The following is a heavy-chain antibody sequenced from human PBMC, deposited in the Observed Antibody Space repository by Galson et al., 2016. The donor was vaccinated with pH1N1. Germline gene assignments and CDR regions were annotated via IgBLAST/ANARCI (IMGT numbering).Heavy chain of an antibody. Sequence: QSGAEVKKPEESLKISCKGSGYSFSNYWIGWVRQMPGKGLEWVGIIYPGGSVTRYSPPFQGQVTISIGKSINTAYLQWSSLKASDTAMHYCARQDDFGDYRGDAFDIWGQGTMVIVSS. CDR1: GYSFSNYW. V-gene: IGHV5-51*01. J-gene: IGHJ3*02. CDR2: IYPGGSVT. D-gene: IGHD4-17*01. CDR3: ARQDDFGDYRGDAFDI.